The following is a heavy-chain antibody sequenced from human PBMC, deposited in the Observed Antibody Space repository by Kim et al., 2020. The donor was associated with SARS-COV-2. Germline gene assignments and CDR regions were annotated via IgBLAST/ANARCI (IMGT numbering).Heavy chain of an antibody. Sequence: GGSLRLSCAASGFTFGDYDMYWVRQSTGEGLEWVSAIGTAGDTFYPVSVQGRFTISRENAKNSLYLQMNSLRVGDTAIYYCIRGPRGSGWPGRWLDPWGQGTLVTVSS. D-gene: IGHD6-19*01. CDR3: IRGPRGSGWPGRWLDP. CDR1: GFTFGDYD. CDR2: IGTAGDT. J-gene: IGHJ5*02. V-gene: IGHV3-13*01.